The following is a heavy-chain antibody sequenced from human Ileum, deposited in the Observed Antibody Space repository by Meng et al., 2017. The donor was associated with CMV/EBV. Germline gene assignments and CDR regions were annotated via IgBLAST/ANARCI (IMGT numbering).Heavy chain of an antibody. D-gene: IGHD3-3*01. Sequence: GESLKISCAASGFSFSTYTMSWVRQAPGKGLEWVSRISGSDGIPAYADSVKGRFSIFRDIPQNTLYLQMNSLRDEDTAVYYCVKGATFGVTAPDYWGQGTLVTVSS. J-gene: IGHJ4*02. V-gene: IGHV3-23*01. CDR3: VKGATFGVTAPDY. CDR1: GFSFSTYT. CDR2: ISGSDGIP.